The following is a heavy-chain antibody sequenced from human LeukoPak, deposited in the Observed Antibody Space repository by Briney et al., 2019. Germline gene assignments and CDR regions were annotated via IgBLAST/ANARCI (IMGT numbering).Heavy chain of an antibody. CDR2: ISGSGGST. CDR1: GITFSSYA. CDR3: AKDIDGYYYDSSGLDY. D-gene: IGHD3-22*01. V-gene: IGHV3-23*01. J-gene: IGHJ4*02. Sequence: PGGSLRLSCAASGITFSSYAMSWVRQAPGKGLEWVSAISGSGGSTYYADSVKGRFTISRDKSKNTLYLQMNSLRAEDTAVYYCAKDIDGYYYDSSGLDYWGQGTLVTVSS.